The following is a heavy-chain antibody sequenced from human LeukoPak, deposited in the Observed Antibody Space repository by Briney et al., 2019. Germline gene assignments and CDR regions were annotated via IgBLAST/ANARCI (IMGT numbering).Heavy chain of an antibody. V-gene: IGHV4-39*01. J-gene: IGHJ4*02. D-gene: IGHD6-13*01. CDR1: GGSIGGGKDF. Sequence: SETLSLTCAVSGGSIGGGKDFWGWIRQSPGKGLEWIGSIYYTGSTYYNPSLKSRVTISVDTSKSEFSLMVHSVTAADTAMYYCARRGITYSTSFFDSWGQGTLVTVAS. CDR2: IYYTGST. CDR3: ARRGITYSTSFFDS.